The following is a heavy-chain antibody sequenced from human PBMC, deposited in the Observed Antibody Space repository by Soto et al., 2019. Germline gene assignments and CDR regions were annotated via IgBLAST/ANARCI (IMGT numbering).Heavy chain of an antibody. J-gene: IGHJ4*02. CDR2: INYSGST. V-gene: IGHV4-34*01. CDR3: ARGGDRGYPD. Sequence: SETLSLTCAVYGGSFRGYYWSWIRQPPGKGLEWIGEINYSGSTNYNPSLKSRVTISVDTSKNQFSLRLSSVTAADTAVYYCARGGDRGYPDWSRGTLVTVSS. D-gene: IGHD5-12*01. CDR1: GGSFRGYY.